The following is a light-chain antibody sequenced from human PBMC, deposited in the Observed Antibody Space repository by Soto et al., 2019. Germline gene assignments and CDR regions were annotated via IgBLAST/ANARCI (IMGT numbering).Light chain of an antibody. Sequence: QAVVTQPPSVSAAPGQKVTISCSGSSSNIGNNYVSWYQQFPGTAPKLLIYEDNKRPSGIPDRFSASKSGTSATLGITGLQTGDEADYYCGAWDNSLSGGQFGGGTKLTVL. J-gene: IGLJ2*01. CDR1: SSNIGNNY. CDR3: GAWDNSLSGGQ. CDR2: EDN. V-gene: IGLV1-51*01.